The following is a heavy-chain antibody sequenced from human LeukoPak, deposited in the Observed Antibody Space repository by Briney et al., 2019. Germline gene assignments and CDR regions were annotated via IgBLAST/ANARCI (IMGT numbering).Heavy chain of an antibody. CDR2: INHSGIT. J-gene: IGHJ4*02. V-gene: IGHV4-34*01. Sequence: SETLSLTCAVYDGSFTTYWWSWIRQPSGKGLEWLGEINHSGITYYNPSLKSRVTISVDTSKNQFSLKLSSVTAADTAVYYCARLRRVGATPFDYWGQGTLVTVSS. CDR3: ARLRRVGATPFDY. D-gene: IGHD1-26*01. CDR1: DGSFTTYW.